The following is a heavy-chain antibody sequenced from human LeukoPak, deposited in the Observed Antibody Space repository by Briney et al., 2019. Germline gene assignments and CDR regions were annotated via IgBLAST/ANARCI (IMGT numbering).Heavy chain of an antibody. CDR3: AKDFGRNLGGPGY. Sequence: GGSLRLSCAASGFTFSSYSMNWVRQAPGGGLEWVSGISDNGGRTYYADSVKGRFAISRDDSKSTLYLQMNSLRGEDTAVYYCAKDFGRNLGGPGYWGRGTLVIVSS. V-gene: IGHV3-23*01. CDR2: ISDNGGRT. CDR1: GFTFSSYS. J-gene: IGHJ4*02. D-gene: IGHD1-14*01.